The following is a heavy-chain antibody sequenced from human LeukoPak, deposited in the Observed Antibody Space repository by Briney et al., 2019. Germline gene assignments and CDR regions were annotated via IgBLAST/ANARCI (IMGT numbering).Heavy chain of an antibody. J-gene: IGHJ4*02. CDR2: ISSNGGST. V-gene: IGHV3-64D*06. Sequence: GGSLRLSCSASGFTFSSYVMYWVRQAPGKGLEYVSTISSNGGSTYHADSVKGRFTISRDNSKNTLYLQMSSLRAEDTAVYYCAREAWGDPNSPFDYWGQGALVTVSS. CDR3: AREAWGDPNSPFDY. CDR1: GFTFSSYV. D-gene: IGHD2-21*02.